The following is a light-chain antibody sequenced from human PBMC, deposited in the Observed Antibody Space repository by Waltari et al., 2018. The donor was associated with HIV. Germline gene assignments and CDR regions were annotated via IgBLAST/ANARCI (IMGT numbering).Light chain of an antibody. CDR2: WAS. Sequence: DIVITKSLESLAVSLGEGATINCNSSQSVLYSSSNKNYLAWYQQKPGQPPKLLIYWASTRESGVPDRFSGSGSGTDFTLTISSLQAEDVAVYYCQQYYSTPLTFGGGTKVEIK. V-gene: IGKV4-1*01. CDR3: QQYYSTPLT. J-gene: IGKJ4*01. CDR1: QSVLYSSSNKNY.